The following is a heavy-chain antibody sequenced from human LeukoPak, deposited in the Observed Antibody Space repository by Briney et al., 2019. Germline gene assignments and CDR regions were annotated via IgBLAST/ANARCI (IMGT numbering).Heavy chain of an antibody. CDR1: GYTFSDYY. CDR3: ARARGLIYSDYDLFDY. J-gene: IGHJ4*02. Sequence: ASVKVSCKASGYTFSDYYIHWVRQAPGQGLEWVGWINPKTGGTDYEQRFQGSVTMTRDTSINTAYMELNRLKFDDTAVFYCARARGLIYSDYDLFDYWGQGTLVTVSS. D-gene: IGHD5-12*01. V-gene: IGHV1-2*02. CDR2: INPKTGGT.